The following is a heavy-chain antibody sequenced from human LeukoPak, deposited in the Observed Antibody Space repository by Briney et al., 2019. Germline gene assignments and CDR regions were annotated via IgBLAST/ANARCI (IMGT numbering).Heavy chain of an antibody. CDR3: ARLSQVYSSGWYSVDYFDY. Sequence: GGSLRPSCAASGFTFSSYAMSWVRQAPGKGLEWVSAISGSGGSTYYADSVKGRFTISRDNSKNTLYLQMNSLRAEDTAVYYCARLSQVYSSGWYSVDYFDYWGQGTLVTVSS. V-gene: IGHV3-23*01. CDR1: GFTFSSYA. J-gene: IGHJ4*02. D-gene: IGHD6-19*01. CDR2: ISGSGGST.